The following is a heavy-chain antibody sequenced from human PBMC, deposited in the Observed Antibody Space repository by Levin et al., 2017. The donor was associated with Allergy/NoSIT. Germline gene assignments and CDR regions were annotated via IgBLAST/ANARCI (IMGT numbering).Heavy chain of an antibody. V-gene: IGHV1-69*04. CDR3: ARDFMRYSYGYPPSLGWD. J-gene: IGHJ4*02. D-gene: IGHD5-18*01. CDR2: IIPILGIA. Sequence: SVKVSCKASGGTFSSYAISWVRQAPGQGLEWMGRIIPILGIANYAQKFHGRVTITADKSTSTAYMELSSLRSEDTAVYYCARDFMRYSYGYPPSLGWDWGQGTLVTVSS. CDR1: GGTFSSYA.